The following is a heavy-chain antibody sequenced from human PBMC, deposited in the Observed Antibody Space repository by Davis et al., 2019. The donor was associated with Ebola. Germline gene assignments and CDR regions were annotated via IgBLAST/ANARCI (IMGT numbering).Heavy chain of an antibody. J-gene: IGHJ6*02. CDR2: IRYDGSNK. V-gene: IGHV3-30*02. Sequence: GESLKISCAASGFTFSSYGMHWVRQAPGKGLEWVAFIRYDGSNKYYADSVKGRFTISRDNSKNTLYLQMNSLRAEDTAVYYCAKDRGYSGYDSYGMDVWGQGTTVTVSS. CDR3: AKDRGYSGYDSYGMDV. D-gene: IGHD5-12*01. CDR1: GFTFSSYG.